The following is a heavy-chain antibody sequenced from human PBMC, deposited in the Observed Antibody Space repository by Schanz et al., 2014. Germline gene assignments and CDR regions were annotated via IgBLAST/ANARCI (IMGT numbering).Heavy chain of an antibody. D-gene: IGHD5-18*01. CDR2: IHHSGSI. Sequence: QVQLQQWGAGLLKPSETLSLTCAVYGGPFSGYFWSWIRQSPGKGLQWIGEIHHSGSIIYNPSLRSGVTISMDTSKNQVSLKLRSVTAADTAVYYCARGNDIQVWSLDYWGQGTLVTVSS. V-gene: IGHV4-34*01. CDR3: ARGNDIQVWSLDY. CDR1: GGPFSGYF. J-gene: IGHJ4*02.